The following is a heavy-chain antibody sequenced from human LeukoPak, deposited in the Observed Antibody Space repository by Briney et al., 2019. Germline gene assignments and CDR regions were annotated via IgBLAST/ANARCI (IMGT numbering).Heavy chain of an antibody. J-gene: IGHJ6*03. Sequence: SETLSLTCAVSGDSISRGGYSWSWIRQPPGKGLEWIGYIYYSGSTYYNPSLKSRVTISVDTSKNQFSLKLSSVTAAYTAVYYCARGGSYFLNYYYYYMDVWGKGTTVTVSS. CDR2: IYYSGST. CDR1: GDSISRGGYS. D-gene: IGHD3-10*01. CDR3: ARGGSYFLNYYYYYMDV. V-gene: IGHV4-30-4*07.